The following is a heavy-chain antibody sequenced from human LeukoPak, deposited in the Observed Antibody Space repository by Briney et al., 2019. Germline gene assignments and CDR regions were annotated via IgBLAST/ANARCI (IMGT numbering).Heavy chain of an antibody. D-gene: IGHD3-10*01. CDR3: ARTTEEYYGSGKFRKYYSYYYYMDV. CDR1: GGSISSYY. Sequence: SETLSLTCTVSGGSISSYYWSWIRQPPGKGVEWIGYIHYSGSTYHNPSLKSRVTISVGTSKNQFSLKLNSVTAADTAVYYCARTTEEYYGSGKFRKYYSYYYYMDVWGKGTTVTVSS. J-gene: IGHJ6*03. V-gene: IGHV4-59*01. CDR2: IHYSGST.